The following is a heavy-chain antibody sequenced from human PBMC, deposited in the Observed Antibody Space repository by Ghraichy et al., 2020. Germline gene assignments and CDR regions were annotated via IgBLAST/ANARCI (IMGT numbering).Heavy chain of an antibody. CDR2: INHSGST. CDR3: ARGRRSGSYRWFDA. V-gene: IGHV4-34*01. CDR1: GGSFSGYY. Sequence: SETLSLTCAVYGGSFSGYYWSWIRQPPGKGLEWIGEINHSGSTNYNPSLKSRVTISVDTSKNQFSLKLSSVTAADTAVYYCARGRRSGSYRWFDAWGQGTLVTVSS. D-gene: IGHD1-26*01. J-gene: IGHJ5*02.